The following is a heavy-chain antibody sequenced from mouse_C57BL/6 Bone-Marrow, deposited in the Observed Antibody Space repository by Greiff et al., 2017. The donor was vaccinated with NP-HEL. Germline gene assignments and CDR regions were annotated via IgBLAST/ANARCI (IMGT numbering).Heavy chain of an antibody. J-gene: IGHJ4*01. CDR2: IYPRSGNT. CDR3: ARYDGYYYAMDY. D-gene: IGHD2-3*01. V-gene: IGHV1-81*01. CDR1: GYTFTSYG. Sequence: QVQLQQSGAELARPGASVKLSCKASGYTFTSYGISWVKQRPGQGLEWIGEIYPRSGNTYYNEKFKGKATLTADKSSSTAYMELRSLTSEDSAVYFCARYDGYYYAMDYWGQGTSVTVSS.